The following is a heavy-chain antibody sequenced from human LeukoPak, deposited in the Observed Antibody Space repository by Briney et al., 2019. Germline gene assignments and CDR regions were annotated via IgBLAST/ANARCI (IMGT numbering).Heavy chain of an antibody. D-gene: IGHD6-19*01. V-gene: IGHV4-4*07. J-gene: IGHJ4*02. CDR1: VGSLSSYY. Sequence: SETLSLTCTVSVGSLSSYYWSWVRQPAGRGLEWIGRIFTSGSTNYNPSLMSRVTMSVDTFKNKISLKLSSVTAADTAVYYCAREGGDSSGNNGWGQGTLVTVSS. CDR2: IFTSGST. CDR3: AREGGDSSGNNG.